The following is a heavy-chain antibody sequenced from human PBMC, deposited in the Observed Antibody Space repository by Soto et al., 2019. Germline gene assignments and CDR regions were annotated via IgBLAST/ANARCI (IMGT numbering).Heavy chain of an antibody. CDR1: GFTFSSYG. Sequence: QVQLVESGGGVVRPGRSLRLSCAASGFTFSSYGMHWVRQAPGKGLEWVAVISYDGSNKYYADSVKGRFTISRDNSKNTLYLQMNSLRAEDTAVYYCAKTCSGGSCYSRFDYWGQGTLVTVSS. J-gene: IGHJ4*02. CDR2: ISYDGSNK. CDR3: AKTCSGGSCYSRFDY. V-gene: IGHV3-30*18. D-gene: IGHD2-15*01.